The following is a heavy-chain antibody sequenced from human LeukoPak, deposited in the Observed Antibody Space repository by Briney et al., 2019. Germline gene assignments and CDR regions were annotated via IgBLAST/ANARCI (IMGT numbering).Heavy chain of an antibody. V-gene: IGHV4-4*07. D-gene: IGHD3-22*01. J-gene: IGHJ5*02. CDR3: ARDAYDSSGGERFDP. CDR1: GGSISSYY. CDR2: IYTSGST. Sequence: PSETLSLTCTVSGGSISSYYWSWIRQPAGKGLEWIGRIYTSGSTNYNPSLKSRVTMSVDTSKNQFSLKLSSVTAADTAVYYCARDAYDSSGGERFDPWGQGTLVTVSS.